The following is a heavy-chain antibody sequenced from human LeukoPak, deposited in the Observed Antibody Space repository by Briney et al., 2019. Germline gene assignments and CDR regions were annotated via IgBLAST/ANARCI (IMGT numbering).Heavy chain of an antibody. D-gene: IGHD2-8*01. CDR1: GFTFSDHA. J-gene: IGHJ4*02. V-gene: IGHV3-30*04. CDR2: ISYHARDQ. Sequence: GGSLRLSCTASGFTFSDHAMHWVRQAPGKGLEWVTVISYHARDQFYADPVKGRFTVSRDNSRNILYLQMNSLRAEDSAVYYCAAQPCINGICYLDYWGQGALVTVSS. CDR3: AAQPCINGICYLDY.